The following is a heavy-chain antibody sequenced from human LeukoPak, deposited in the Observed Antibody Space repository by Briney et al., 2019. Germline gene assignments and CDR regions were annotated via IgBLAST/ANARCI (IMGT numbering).Heavy chain of an antibody. CDR1: GYTFTDYH. CDR2: INPNSGDT. Sequence: ASVKVSCKASGYTFTDYHMHWVRQAPGQGLEWMGRINPNSGDTNYAQMFQGRVTMTRDTSIRTAYMELSRLRSDDTAVYYCARVSSGWHGFNYWGQGTLVTVSS. D-gene: IGHD6-19*01. V-gene: IGHV1-2*06. J-gene: IGHJ4*02. CDR3: ARVSSGWHGFNY.